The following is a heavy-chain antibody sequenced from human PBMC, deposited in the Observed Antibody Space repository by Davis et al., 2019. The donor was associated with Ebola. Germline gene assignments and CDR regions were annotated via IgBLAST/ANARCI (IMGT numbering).Heavy chain of an antibody. CDR1: GGTFSSYA. V-gene: IGHV1-69*04. D-gene: IGHD4-17*01. CDR2: IIPILGIA. Sequence: SVKVSCKASGGTFSSYAISWVRQAPGQGLEWMGRIIPILGIANYAQKFQGRVTITADKSTSTAYMELSSLRSEDTAVYYCARATVTQEVVFWYYYYGMDVWGQGTTVTVSS. CDR3: ARATVTQEVVFWYYYYGMDV. J-gene: IGHJ6*02.